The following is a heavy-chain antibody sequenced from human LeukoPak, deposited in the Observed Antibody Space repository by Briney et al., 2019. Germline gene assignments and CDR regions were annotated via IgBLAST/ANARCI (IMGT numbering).Heavy chain of an antibody. J-gene: IGHJ4*02. V-gene: IGHV4-30-4*01. CDR3: ARVRTDSSGYYYLDY. CDR1: GGSISSGDYY. CDR2: IYYSGST. Sequence: SETLSLTCTVSGGSISSGDYYWSWIRQPPGKGLEWIGYIYYSGSTYYNPSLKSRVTISVDTSKNQFSLKLSSVTAADTAVYYCARVRTDSSGYYYLDYWGQGTLVTVSS. D-gene: IGHD3-22*01.